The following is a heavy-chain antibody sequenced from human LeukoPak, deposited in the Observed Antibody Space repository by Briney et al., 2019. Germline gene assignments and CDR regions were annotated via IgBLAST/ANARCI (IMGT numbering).Heavy chain of an antibody. CDR1: GFTFSSYA. V-gene: IGHV3-23*01. D-gene: IGHD1-26*01. Sequence: SGGSLRLSCAASGFTFSSYAMSWVRQAPGKGLEWVSAISGSRTSTYYADSVKGRFTISRDNSKNTLYLQMNSLRAEDTAVYYCAKGAKWELPLDYWGQGTLVTVSS. J-gene: IGHJ4*02. CDR2: ISGSRTST. CDR3: AKGAKWELPLDY.